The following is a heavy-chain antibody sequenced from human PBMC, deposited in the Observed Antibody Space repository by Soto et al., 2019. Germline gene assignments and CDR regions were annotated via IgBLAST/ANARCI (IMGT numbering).Heavy chain of an antibody. CDR2: INPSGGST. CDR3: ARVTKPGGWYNY. V-gene: IGHV1-46*01. J-gene: IGHJ4*02. D-gene: IGHD6-19*01. Sequence: QVQLVQSGAAVKKPGASVKVSCKASGYTFTSYYMHWVRQAPGQGLEWMGIINPSGGSTSYAQKFEGRVTMTRDTSTSTVYMELSSLRSEDTAVYYCARVTKPGGWYNYWGQGTLVTVSS. CDR1: GYTFTSYY.